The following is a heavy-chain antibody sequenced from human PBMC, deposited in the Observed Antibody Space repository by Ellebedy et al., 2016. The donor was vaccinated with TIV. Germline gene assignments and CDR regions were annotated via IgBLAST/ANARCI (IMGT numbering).Heavy chain of an antibody. Sequence: PGGSLRLSCAASGFTVCGNSMSWVRQAPGKGLEWVSLIFRDGNTFYADSVKGRFTISRDNSKNTLYLQMNSLRAEDTAVYYCAKDTWFGESDYWGQGTLVTVSS. J-gene: IGHJ4*02. CDR3: AKDTWFGESDY. CDR1: GFTVCGNS. V-gene: IGHV3-53*01. D-gene: IGHD3-10*01. CDR2: IFRDGNT.